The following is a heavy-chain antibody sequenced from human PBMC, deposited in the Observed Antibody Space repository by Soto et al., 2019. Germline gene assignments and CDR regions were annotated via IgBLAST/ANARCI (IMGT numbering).Heavy chain of an antibody. CDR3: TRDPGVLRYFDWPWGYFDY. J-gene: IGHJ4*02. Sequence: EVQLVESGGGLVKPGRSLRLSCTASGFTFGDYAMSWFRQAPGKGLEWVGFIRSKAYGGTTEYAASVKGRFTISRDDSKSIAYLQMNSLKTEDTAVYYCTRDPGVLRYFDWPWGYFDYWGQGTLVTVSS. V-gene: IGHV3-49*05. D-gene: IGHD3-9*01. CDR1: GFTFGDYA. CDR2: IRSKAYGGTT.